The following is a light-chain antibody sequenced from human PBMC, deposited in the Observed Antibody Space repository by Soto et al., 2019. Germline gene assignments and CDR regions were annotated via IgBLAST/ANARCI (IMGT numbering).Light chain of an antibody. CDR3: CSYAGTTTWV. J-gene: IGLJ3*02. CDR1: SSDIGSHNF. Sequence: QSALTQPASVSGSPGQSITISCTGTSSDIGSHNFVSWYQQRPGKAPKLMIFEVTKWPSGVSNRFSASKSGNTASLTISWVQAEDEADYYCCSYAGTTTWVFGGGTKLTVL. CDR2: EVT. V-gene: IGLV2-23*02.